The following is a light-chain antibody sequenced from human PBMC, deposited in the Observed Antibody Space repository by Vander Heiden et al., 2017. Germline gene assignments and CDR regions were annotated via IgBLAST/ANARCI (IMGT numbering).Light chain of an antibody. V-gene: IGLV1-40*01. CDR1: SSNIGAGDR. CDR3: QSYDDRLSGSRV. J-gene: IGLJ3*02. Sequence: QSVLTQPPSVSGAPGQRVTISCTGSSSNIGAGDRVHGYQQIPGTAPKLLITDNINRPSGVSDRFSGSKSGTSASLAITGLQAEDEAEYYCQSYDDRLSGSRVFGGGTKLTVL. CDR2: DNI.